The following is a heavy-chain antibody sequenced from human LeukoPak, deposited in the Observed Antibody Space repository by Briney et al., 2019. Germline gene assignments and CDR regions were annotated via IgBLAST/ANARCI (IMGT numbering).Heavy chain of an antibody. CDR2: VYSGGSI. D-gene: IGHD6-19*01. V-gene: IGHV3-53*04. J-gene: IGHJ4*02. CDR1: GFTVSSSY. Sequence: SGGSLRLSCAASGFTVSSSYMSWVRQAPGKGLEWVSIVYSGGSIYYADSVKGRFTTSRHNSNNTLDLQMNSLRTEDTAMYYCARPYNSAWLDYWGQGTLVTVSS. CDR3: ARPYNSAWLDY.